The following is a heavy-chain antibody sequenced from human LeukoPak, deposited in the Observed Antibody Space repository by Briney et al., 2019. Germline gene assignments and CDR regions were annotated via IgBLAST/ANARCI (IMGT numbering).Heavy chain of an antibody. CDR3: ARSSEGRYYYDSSGFSYYYYYMDV. CDR1: GGSISSYY. V-gene: IGHV4-59*01. D-gene: IGHD3-22*01. J-gene: IGHJ6*03. Sequence: SETLSLTCTVSGGSISSYYWSWIRQPPGKGLEWIGYIYYSGSTYYNPSLRSRVTISVDTSKNQFSLKLSSVPAADTAVYYCARSSEGRYYYDSSGFSYYYYYMDVWGKGTTVTISS. CDR2: IYYSGST.